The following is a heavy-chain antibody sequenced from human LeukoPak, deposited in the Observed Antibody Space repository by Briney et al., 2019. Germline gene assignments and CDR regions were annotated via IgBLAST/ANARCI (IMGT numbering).Heavy chain of an antibody. J-gene: IGHJ4*02. Sequence: ASVKVSCKASGYTFTSYYMHWVRQAPGQGLEWMGIINPSGGSTSYAQKFQGRVTMTRETSTSTVYMELSSLRSADTAVYYCARDPEYCSGGSCYSKSFDYWGQGTLVTVSS. CDR2: INPSGGST. CDR1: GYTFTSYY. CDR3: ARDPEYCSGGSCYSKSFDY. V-gene: IGHV1-46*01. D-gene: IGHD2-15*01.